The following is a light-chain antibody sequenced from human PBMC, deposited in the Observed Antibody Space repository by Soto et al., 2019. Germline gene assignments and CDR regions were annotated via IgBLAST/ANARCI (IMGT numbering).Light chain of an antibody. Sequence: EIVMTQSPATLSVSPGERATLSCRASQSVSSNLAWYQQKPGQGTRLLIYGASTRATGIPARFSGSGSGTEFTLTISRLQPDDFATYYCQHWTDYSWTFGQGTKVEVK. V-gene: IGKV3-15*01. CDR2: GAS. J-gene: IGKJ1*01. CDR3: QHWTDYSWT. CDR1: QSVSSN.